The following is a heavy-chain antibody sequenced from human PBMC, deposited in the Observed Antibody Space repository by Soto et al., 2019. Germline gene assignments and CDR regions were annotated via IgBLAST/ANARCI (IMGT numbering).Heavy chain of an antibody. J-gene: IGHJ4*02. Sequence: PGESLKISCKGSGYSFTSYWIGWVRQMPGKGLEWMGIIYPGDSDTRYSPSFQGQVTISADKSISTAYLQWSSLKASDTAMYYCARQIPYYDILTGPRKFDYWGQGTLVTVSS. CDR2: IYPGDSDT. CDR3: ARQIPYYDILTGPRKFDY. D-gene: IGHD3-9*01. V-gene: IGHV5-51*01. CDR1: GYSFTSYW.